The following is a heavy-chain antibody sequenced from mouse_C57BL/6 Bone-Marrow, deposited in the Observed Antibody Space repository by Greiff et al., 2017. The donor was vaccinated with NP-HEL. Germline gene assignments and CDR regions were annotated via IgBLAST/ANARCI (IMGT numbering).Heavy chain of an antibody. V-gene: IGHV1-18*01. Sequence: VQLQQSGPELVKPGAPVKIPCKASGYTFTDYNMDWVKQSHGKSLEWIGDINPNNGGTIYNQKFKGKATLTVDKSSSTAYMELRSLTSEDTAVHYCARRGIYGNYGFPGFAYWGQGTLVTVSA. J-gene: IGHJ3*01. CDR2: INPNNGGT. CDR3: ARRGIYGNYGFPGFAY. D-gene: IGHD2-1*01. CDR1: GYTFTDYN.